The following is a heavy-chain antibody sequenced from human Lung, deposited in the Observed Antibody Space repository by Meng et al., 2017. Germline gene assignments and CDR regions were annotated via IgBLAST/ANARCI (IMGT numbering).Heavy chain of an antibody. J-gene: IGHJ4*02. CDR3: ARGPTTMAHDFDY. Sequence: QVQLQWWGAGLLKPSKTLSLTCVVSGGSFSDYYWSWIRQPPGKGLEWIGEINHSGSTNYNPSLESRATISVDTSQNNLSLKLSSVTAADSAVYYCARGPTTMAHDFDYWGQGTLVTVSS. D-gene: IGHD4-11*01. V-gene: IGHV4-34*01. CDR2: INHSGST. CDR1: GGSFSDYY.